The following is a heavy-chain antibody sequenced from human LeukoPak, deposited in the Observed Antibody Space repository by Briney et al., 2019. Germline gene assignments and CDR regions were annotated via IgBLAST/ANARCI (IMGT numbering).Heavy chain of an antibody. J-gene: IGHJ4*02. D-gene: IGHD3-9*01. V-gene: IGHV3-53*01. CDR2: IYSDNT. Sequence: GGSLRLSCTVSGFTVSTNSMSWVRQAPGKGLEWVSFIYSDNTHYSDSVKGRFTISRDNSKNTLYLQMNSLGAEDTAVYYCAKGSAGILSGYYYFDYWGQGTLVTVSS. CDR3: AKGSAGILSGYYYFDY. CDR1: GFTVSTNS.